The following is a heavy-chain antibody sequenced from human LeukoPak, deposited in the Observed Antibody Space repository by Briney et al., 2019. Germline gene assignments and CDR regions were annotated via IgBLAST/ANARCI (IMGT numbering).Heavy chain of an antibody. V-gene: IGHV1-2*02. CDR1: GYTFTGYY. D-gene: IGHD5-12*01. CDR2: INPNSGGT. CDR3: ARDSVATTEAYYYYYGMDV. J-gene: IGHJ6*02. Sequence: ASVKVSCKASGYTFTGYYMHWVRQAPGQGLEWMGWINPNSGGTNYAQKFQGRVTMTRDTSISTAYMELSRLRSDDTAVYYCARDSVATTEAYYYYYGMDVWGQGTTVTVFS.